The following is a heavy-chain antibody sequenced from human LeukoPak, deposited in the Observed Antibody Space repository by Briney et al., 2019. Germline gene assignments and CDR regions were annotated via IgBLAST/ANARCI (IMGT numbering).Heavy chain of an antibody. J-gene: IGHJ6*03. V-gene: IGHV3-64*01. Sequence: GGSLRLSCAASGFTFSSYAMHWVRQAPGKGLEYVSAISSNGGSTYYANSVKGRFTISRDNSKNTLYLQMGSLRAEDMAVYYCARVGTPMVTIVAPYYMDVWGKGTTVTVSS. CDR3: ARVGTPMVTIVAPYYMDV. CDR1: GFTFSSYA. CDR2: ISSNGGST. D-gene: IGHD5-18*01.